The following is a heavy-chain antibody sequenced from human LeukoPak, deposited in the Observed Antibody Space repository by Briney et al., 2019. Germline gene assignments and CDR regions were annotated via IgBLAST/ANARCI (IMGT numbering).Heavy chain of an antibody. CDR3: AREVTAASGGD. CDR2: INHSGCT. J-gene: IGHJ4*02. D-gene: IGHD2-21*02. Sequence: PSETLSLTCAVYGGSFSGYYWSWIRQPPGKGLEWIGEINHSGCTNYNPSLKSRVTISVDTSKNQFSLKLSSVTAADTAVYYCAREVTAASGGDWGQGTLVTVSS. V-gene: IGHV4-34*01. CDR1: GGSFSGYY.